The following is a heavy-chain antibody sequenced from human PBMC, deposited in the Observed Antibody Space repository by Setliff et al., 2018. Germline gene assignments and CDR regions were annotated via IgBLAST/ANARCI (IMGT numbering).Heavy chain of an antibody. Sequence: KPSETLSLTCTVSGGSISSYYWAWIRQPPGKGLEWIGRIHYRGTTYSNASLASRLTISVDTAKNQFSLKLTSVTAADTAVYYCARTGTYRYFDYWGQGTRVTVSS. CDR3: ARTGTYRYFDY. V-gene: IGHV4-39*01. J-gene: IGHJ4*02. D-gene: IGHD1-1*01. CDR2: IHYRGTT. CDR1: GGSISSYY.